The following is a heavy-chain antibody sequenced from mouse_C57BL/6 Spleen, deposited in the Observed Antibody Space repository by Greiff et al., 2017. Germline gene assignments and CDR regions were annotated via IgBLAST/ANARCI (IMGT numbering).Heavy chain of an antibody. J-gene: IGHJ2*01. D-gene: IGHD1-1*01. Sequence: EVQLQQSGPELVKPGDSVKISCKASGYSFTGYFMNWVMQSHGKSLEWIGRINPYNGDTFYNQKFKGKATLPVDKSSSTAHMELRSLTSEDSAVYYCARGDYYGSNYYFDYWGQGTTLTVSS. CDR3: ARGDYYGSNYYFDY. CDR2: INPYNGDT. CDR1: GYSFTGYF. V-gene: IGHV1-20*01.